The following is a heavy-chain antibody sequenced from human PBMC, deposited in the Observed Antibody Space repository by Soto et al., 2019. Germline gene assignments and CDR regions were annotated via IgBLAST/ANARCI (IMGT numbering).Heavy chain of an antibody. D-gene: IGHD6-13*01. V-gene: IGHV3-11*01. J-gene: IGHJ6*02. CDR2: IDSSGSTI. Sequence: PGGSLRLSCAASGFTFSDSYMSWIRQAPGKGLEWVSYIDSSGSTIYNADSVKGRFIISRDNAKNSLYLQMNSLRVEDTAVYYCARDRSGSWYGRGYHYYGMDVWGQGTTVTVS. CDR3: ARDRSGSWYGRGYHYYGMDV. CDR1: GFTFSDSY.